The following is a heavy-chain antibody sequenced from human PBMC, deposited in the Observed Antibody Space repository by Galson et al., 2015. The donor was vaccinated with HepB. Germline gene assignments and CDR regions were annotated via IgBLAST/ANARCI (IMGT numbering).Heavy chain of an antibody. J-gene: IGHJ1*01. V-gene: IGHV3-30*18. Sequence: SLRLSCAASGFTFSSYGMHWVRQAPGKGLEWVAVISYDGSNKYYADSVKGRFTISRDNSKNTLYLQMNSLRAEDTAVYYCAKDHKKFGSGRLFYFQHWGQGTLVTVSS. CDR3: AKDHKKFGSGRLFYFQH. D-gene: IGHD3-10*01. CDR2: ISYDGSNK. CDR1: GFTFSSYG.